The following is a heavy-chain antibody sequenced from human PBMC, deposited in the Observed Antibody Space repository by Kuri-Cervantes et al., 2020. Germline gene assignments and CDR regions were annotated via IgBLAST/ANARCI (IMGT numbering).Heavy chain of an antibody. J-gene: IGHJ4*02. V-gene: IGHV4-59*01. CDR3: ARASRYIGIVGGFSL. CDR2: IYYSGST. D-gene: IGHD1-26*01. Sequence: SQTLSLTCAVYGGSFSGYYWSWIRQPPGKGLEWIGYIYYSGSTNYNPSLKSRVTISVDTSKNQFSLKLNSVTAADTAVYYCARASRYIGIVGGFSLWGQGTLVTVSS. CDR1: GGSFSGYY.